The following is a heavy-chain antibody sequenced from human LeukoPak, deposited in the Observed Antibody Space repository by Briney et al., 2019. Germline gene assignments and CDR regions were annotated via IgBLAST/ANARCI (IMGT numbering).Heavy chain of an antibody. J-gene: IGHJ6*02. D-gene: IGHD3-3*01. Sequence: GGSLRLSCAASGFTFSSYAMHWVRQAPGKGLEWVAVISYDGSNKYYADSVKGRFTISRDNSKNTLYLQMNSLRAEDTAVYYCAREGPDYDFWSGAFVYYYGMDVWGQGTTVTVSS. CDR1: GFTFSSYA. CDR2: ISYDGSNK. CDR3: AREGPDYDFWSGAFVYYYGMDV. V-gene: IGHV3-30-3*01.